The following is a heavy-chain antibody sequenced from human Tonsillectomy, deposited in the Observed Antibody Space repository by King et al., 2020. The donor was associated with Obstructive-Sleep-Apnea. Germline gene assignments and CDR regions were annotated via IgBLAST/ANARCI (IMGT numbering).Heavy chain of an antibody. D-gene: IGHD1-1*01. V-gene: IGHV4-34*01. CDR2: INHSGST. Sequence: VQLQQWGAGLLKPSETLSLTCAVYGGSFSGYYWSWIRQPPGKGLEWIGEINHSGSTNYNPSLKSRVTISVDTSKNQFSLKLSSVTAADTAVYYCARGRGTRLWSMVDYWGQGTLVTVSS. CDR1: GGSFSGYY. J-gene: IGHJ4*02. CDR3: ARGRGTRLWSMVDY.